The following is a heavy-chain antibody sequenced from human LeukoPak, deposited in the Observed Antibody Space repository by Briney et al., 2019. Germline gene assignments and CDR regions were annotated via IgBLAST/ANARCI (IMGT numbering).Heavy chain of an antibody. V-gene: IGHV4-59*12. CDR3: ARDSYDSSGYMKYYFDY. CDR1: GGSISSYY. D-gene: IGHD3-22*01. Sequence: PSETLSLTCTVSGGSISSYYWSWIRQPPGKGLEWIGYIYYSGSTDYNPSLKSRVTISVDTSKNQFSLKLSSVTAADTAVYYCARDSYDSSGYMKYYFDYWGQGTLVTVSS. CDR2: IYYSGST. J-gene: IGHJ4*02.